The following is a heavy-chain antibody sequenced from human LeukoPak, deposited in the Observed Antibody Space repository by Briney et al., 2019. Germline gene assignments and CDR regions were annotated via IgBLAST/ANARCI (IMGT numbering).Heavy chain of an antibody. Sequence: SVKVSCKASGYTFAGYYMHWVRQAPGQGLEWMGRIIPIFGTANYAQKFQGRVTITTDESTSTAYMELSSLRSEDTAVYYCARSPVSGLGVDYWGQGTLVTVSS. CDR3: ARSPVSGLGVDY. D-gene: IGHD3-16*01. J-gene: IGHJ4*02. V-gene: IGHV1-69*05. CDR1: GYTFAGYY. CDR2: IIPIFGTA.